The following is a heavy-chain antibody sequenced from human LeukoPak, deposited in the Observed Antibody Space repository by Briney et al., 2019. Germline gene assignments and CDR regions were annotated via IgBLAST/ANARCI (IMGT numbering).Heavy chain of an antibody. D-gene: IGHD6-13*01. CDR3: ATEAAAGTRYFDY. CDR1: GGTFSSYA. CDR2: IIPIFGTA. J-gene: IGHJ4*02. V-gene: IGHV1-69*13. Sequence: SVKVSCKASGGTFSSYAISWVRQAPGQGLEWMGGIIPIFGTANYAQKFQGRVTITADESTSTAYMELSSLRSEDTAVYYCATEAAAGTRYFDYWGQGTLVTVSS.